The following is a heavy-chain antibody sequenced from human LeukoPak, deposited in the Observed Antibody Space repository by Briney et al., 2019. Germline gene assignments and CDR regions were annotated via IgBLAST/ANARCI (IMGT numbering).Heavy chain of an antibody. D-gene: IGHD6-13*01. CDR1: GGSFSGYY. CDR3: ARDHPLSTAAAARLHYFDY. Sequence: PSETLSLTCAVYGGSFSGYYWSWIRQPPGKGLEWIGEINHSGSTNYNPSLKSRVTISVDTSKNQFSLKLSSVTAADTAVYYCARDHPLSTAAAARLHYFDYWGQGTLVTVSS. J-gene: IGHJ4*02. CDR2: INHSGST. V-gene: IGHV4-34*01.